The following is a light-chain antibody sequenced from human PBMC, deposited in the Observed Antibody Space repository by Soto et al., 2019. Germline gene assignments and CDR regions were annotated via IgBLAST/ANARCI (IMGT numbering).Light chain of an antibody. CDR3: VSYTDTDTLV. V-gene: IGLV2-14*01. CDR1: NTDVGQDKS. J-gene: IGLJ1*01. Sequence: QSALTQPASVSGSRGQSIIISCAGSNTDVGQDKSVSWYQQGPGKAPKLLIFEVTNRPAGVSNRFSGSRSGNTASLTISGLQPDDEGDYFCVSYTDTDTLVFGTGTKLTVL. CDR2: EVT.